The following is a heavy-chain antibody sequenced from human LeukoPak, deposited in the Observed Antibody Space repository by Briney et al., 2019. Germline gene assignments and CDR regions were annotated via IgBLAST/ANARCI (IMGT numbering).Heavy chain of an antibody. Sequence: GGSLRLSRAASGFTFSSYEMNWVRQAPGKGLEWVSYISSSGSTIYYADSVKGRFTISRDNAKNSLYLQMNSLRAEDTAVYYCARDRYSGSLGFDYWGQGTLVTVSS. CDR1: GFTFSSYE. CDR3: ARDRYSGSLGFDY. D-gene: IGHD1-26*01. V-gene: IGHV3-48*03. CDR2: ISSSGSTI. J-gene: IGHJ4*02.